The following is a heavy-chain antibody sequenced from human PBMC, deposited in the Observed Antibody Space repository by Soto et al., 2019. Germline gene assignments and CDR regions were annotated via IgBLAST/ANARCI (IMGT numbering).Heavy chain of an antibody. J-gene: IGHJ6*03. CDR1: GESVSSNSAA. D-gene: IGHD1-7*01. CDR3: AGTTSHYWYYMDV. Sequence: PSQTLSLTCVISGESVSSNSAAWNWIKQSPSRGLEWLGRTYYRTRWYYDYAVSVRSRITVNPDTSKNQFSLQLTSVTPEDTAVYYCAGTTSHYWYYMDVWGKGTTVTV. V-gene: IGHV6-1*01. CDR2: TYYRTRWYY.